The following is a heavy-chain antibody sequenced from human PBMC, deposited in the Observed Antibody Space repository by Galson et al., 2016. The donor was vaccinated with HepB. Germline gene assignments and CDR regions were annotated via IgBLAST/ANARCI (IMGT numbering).Heavy chain of an antibody. CDR1: GYTLTNYG. V-gene: IGHV1-18*04. D-gene: IGHD5-18*01. J-gene: IGHJ6*03. Sequence: SVKVSCKASGYTLTNYGFSWVRQAPGQGLEWMGWISGYNGNTKYAQKLQDRVSMTIDTSTSTAYMELMGLRSDDTALYYCARDLEVHSIMSLQPFYYYMDVWGKGTTVTV. CDR2: ISGYNGNT. CDR3: ARDLEVHSIMSLQPFYYYMDV.